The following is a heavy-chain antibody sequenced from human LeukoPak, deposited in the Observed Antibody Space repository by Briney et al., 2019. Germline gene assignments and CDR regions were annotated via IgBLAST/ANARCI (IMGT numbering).Heavy chain of an antibody. J-gene: IGHJ2*01. CDR1: GGSISSYY. V-gene: IGHV4-4*07. Sequence: PSETLSLTCTVSGGSISSYYWSWIRQPAGKGLEWIGRIYTSGSTNYNPSLKSRVTISVDTSKNQVSLNLSSVTAAGTAVYYCARDPGSCSGGSCSFYWYFDLWGRGTLVTVSS. D-gene: IGHD2-15*01. CDR2: IYTSGST. CDR3: ARDPGSCSGGSCSFYWYFDL.